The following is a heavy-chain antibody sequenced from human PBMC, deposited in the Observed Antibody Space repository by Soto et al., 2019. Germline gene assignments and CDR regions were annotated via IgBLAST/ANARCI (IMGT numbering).Heavy chain of an antibody. Sequence: QVQLQESGPGLVKPSETLSLTCTVSGGSISSYYWSWIRQPPGKGLEWNGYIYYSGSTNYNPSLKSRVTISVDTSKNQFSLKLSSVTAADTAVYYCASLGRDYYGSGHQNCFDPWGQGTLVTVSS. CDR1: GGSISSYY. J-gene: IGHJ5*02. V-gene: IGHV4-59*08. CDR2: IYYSGST. CDR3: ASLGRDYYGSGHQNCFDP. D-gene: IGHD3-10*01.